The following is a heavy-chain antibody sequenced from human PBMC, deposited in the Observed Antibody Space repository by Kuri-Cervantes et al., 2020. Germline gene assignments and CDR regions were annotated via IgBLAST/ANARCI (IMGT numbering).Heavy chain of an antibody. Sequence: ASVKVSCKASGYTFTSYYMHWVRQAPGQGLEWMGWINPNSGGTNYAQKFQGRVTMTRDTSTSTVYMELSSLRSEDTAVYYCARDRTLNWNDGFDYWGQGTLVTVSS. CDR1: GYTFTSYY. CDR2: INPNSGGT. CDR3: ARDRTLNWNDGFDY. J-gene: IGHJ4*02. D-gene: IGHD1-1*01. V-gene: IGHV1-2*02.